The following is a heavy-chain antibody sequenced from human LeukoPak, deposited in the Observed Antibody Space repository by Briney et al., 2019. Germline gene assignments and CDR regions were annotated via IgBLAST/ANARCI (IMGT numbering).Heavy chain of an antibody. V-gene: IGHV4-59*11. J-gene: IGHJ4*02. CDR3: ARAKNYFDY. CDR1: GGSISSLY. Sequence: SETLSLTCTVSGGSISSLYWSWIRQPPGKGLEWIGYGYNSGSTIYNPSLKSRVTISVDMSKNQFSLKLRSVTAADTAVYCCARAKNYFDYWGQGTLVTVSS. CDR2: GYNSGST.